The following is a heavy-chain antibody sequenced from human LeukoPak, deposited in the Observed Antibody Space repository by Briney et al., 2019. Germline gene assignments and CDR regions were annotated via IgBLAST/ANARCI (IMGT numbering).Heavy chain of an antibody. J-gene: IGHJ6*03. CDR1: GFTFSSHW. D-gene: IGHD6-13*01. V-gene: IGHV3-74*01. Sequence: GGSLRLSCAAYGFTFSSHWMHSVRQAPGKGLVWVSRINSDGSSTSYADSVKGRFTISRDNAKNTLYLQMNSLRAEDTAVYYCARVGLDSSSWYWADYYYYSYMDVWGKGTTVTVSS. CDR2: INSDGSST. CDR3: ARVGLDSSSWYWADYYYYSYMDV.